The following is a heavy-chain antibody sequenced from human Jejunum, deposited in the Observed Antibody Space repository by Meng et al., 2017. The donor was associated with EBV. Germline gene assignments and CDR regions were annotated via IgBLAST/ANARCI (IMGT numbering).Heavy chain of an antibody. CDR1: GGSISSKNW. D-gene: IGHD6-13*01. V-gene: IGHV4-4*02. CDR2: IYYSGST. Sequence: QRHLPESRPARGNPSGTLSLTCAVSGGSISSKNWWSWVRQLSGKGLNWVGTIYYSGSTYYNPYLKSRVTISLDTSKSQFSLKLTSVTAADTALYYCARGAYFSSSWYYFDYWGQGTLVTVSS. J-gene: IGHJ4*02. CDR3: ARGAYFSSSWYYFDY.